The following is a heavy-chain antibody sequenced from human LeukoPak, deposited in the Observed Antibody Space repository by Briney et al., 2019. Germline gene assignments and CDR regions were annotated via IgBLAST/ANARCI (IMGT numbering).Heavy chain of an antibody. CDR2: IYPGDSDT. D-gene: IGHD5-18*01. CDR3: ARLGNSYGYHFYAMDV. CDR1: GYSFTSYW. Sequence: GGSLKISCKGSGYSFTSYWIGWVRQMPGKGLEWMGIIYPGDSDTRYSPSFQGQVTISADKSISTAYLQWSSLKASDTAIYYCARLGNSYGYHFYAMDVWGQGTTVTVSS. J-gene: IGHJ6*02. V-gene: IGHV5-51*01.